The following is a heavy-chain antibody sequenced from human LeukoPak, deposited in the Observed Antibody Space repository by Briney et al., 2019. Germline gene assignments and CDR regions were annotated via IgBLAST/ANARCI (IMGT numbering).Heavy chain of an antibody. V-gene: IGHV3-23*01. CDR2: ISGSGDST. CDR1: GITFSSYA. J-gene: IGHJ4*02. Sequence: GGSLRLSCAASGITFSSYAMSWVRQAPGKGLEWVSNISGSGDSTYYADSVKGRFTISRDNSRNTLYLQMNSLRPEDTAVYYCAKDLRLGLRYFDWLLSPFDYWGQGTLVTVSS. CDR3: AKDLRLGLRYFDWLLSPFDY. D-gene: IGHD3-9*01.